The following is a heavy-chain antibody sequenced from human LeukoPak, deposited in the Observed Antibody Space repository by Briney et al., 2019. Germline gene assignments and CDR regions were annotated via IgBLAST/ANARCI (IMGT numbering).Heavy chain of an antibody. CDR3: ARDAPEYYDILTGPNYYYYGMDV. CDR1: GGTFSSYA. J-gene: IGHJ6*02. Sequence: ASVTVSCTASGGTFSSYAISWVRQAPGQGLEWMGGIIPIFGTANYAQKFQGRVTITADESTSTAHMELSSLRSEDTAVYYCARDAPEYYDILTGPNYYYYGMDVWGQGTTVTVSS. CDR2: IIPIFGTA. V-gene: IGHV1-69*13. D-gene: IGHD3-9*01.